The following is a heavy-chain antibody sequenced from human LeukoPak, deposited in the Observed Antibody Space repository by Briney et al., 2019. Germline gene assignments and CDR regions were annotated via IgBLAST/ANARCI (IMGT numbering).Heavy chain of an antibody. CDR2: VNPNSGHA. J-gene: IGHJ6*02. Sequence: ASLKVSCKASGYTFTRYDINCVRHATGQGLEWLGWVNPNSGHAGSPQKFQGRVTMSRDTSISTAYMELSSLTSEDTAVYYCARGVLDGVDVWGQGTAVTVSS. CDR1: GYTFTRYD. D-gene: IGHD3-3*02. CDR3: ARGVLDGVDV. V-gene: IGHV1-8*01.